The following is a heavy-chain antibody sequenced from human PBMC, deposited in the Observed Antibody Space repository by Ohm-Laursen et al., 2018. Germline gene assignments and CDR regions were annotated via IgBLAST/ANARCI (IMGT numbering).Heavy chain of an antibody. CDR2: IGGDDRT. D-gene: IGHD4-11*01. J-gene: IGHJ3*01. CDR3: ASRRIVTMDRGAFNV. CDR1: GFSFSSYA. Sequence: SLSLSCAASGFSFSSYAVTWVRQAPGQGLEWVSAIGGDDRTHYADSVKGRFTISKDKSKNMLYLQMNSLRAEDTAVYHCASRRIVTMDRGAFNVWGQGTMVTVSS. V-gene: IGHV3-23*01.